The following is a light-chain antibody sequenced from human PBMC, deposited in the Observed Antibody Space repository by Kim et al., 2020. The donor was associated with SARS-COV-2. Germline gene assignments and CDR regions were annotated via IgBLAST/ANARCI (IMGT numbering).Light chain of an antibody. CDR2: KAS. CDR3: QQYNNRWT. V-gene: IGKV1-5*03. CDR1: QNVNIW. J-gene: IGKJ1*01. Sequence: SAYVVDKITSASRTSQNVNIWLAWYQQRPGKAPKLLIFKASTLEGGVPSRFSGCGSGTEFTLTITRLQADDAATYFCQQYNNRWTFGQGTKVDIK.